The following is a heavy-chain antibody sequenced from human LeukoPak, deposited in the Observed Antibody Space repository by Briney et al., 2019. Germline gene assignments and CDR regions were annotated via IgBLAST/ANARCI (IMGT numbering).Heavy chain of an antibody. CDR1: GYTFTGYY. Sequence: ASVKVSCKASGYTFTGYYMHWVRQAPGQGLEWMGWINPNSGGTNYAQKFQGRVTMTRDTSTSTVYMELSSLRSEDTAVYYCARGGYDYVWGSYRYNDAFDIWGQGTMVTVSS. D-gene: IGHD3-16*02. V-gene: IGHV1-2*02. J-gene: IGHJ3*02. CDR2: INPNSGGT. CDR3: ARGGYDYVWGSYRYNDAFDI.